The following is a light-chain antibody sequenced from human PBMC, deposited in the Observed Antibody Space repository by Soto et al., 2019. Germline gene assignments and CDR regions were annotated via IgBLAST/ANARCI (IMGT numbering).Light chain of an antibody. CDR2: KAS. CDR1: QTISSW. CDR3: QQYGSSLP. V-gene: IGKV1-5*03. J-gene: IGKJ5*01. Sequence: DIQMTQSPATLSGYVGDRVTINCRASQTISSWLAWYQQKPGKAPKLLIYKASTLKSGVPSRFSGSGSGTEFTLTISSLQPDDFAVYYCQQYGSSLPFGQGTRLAIK.